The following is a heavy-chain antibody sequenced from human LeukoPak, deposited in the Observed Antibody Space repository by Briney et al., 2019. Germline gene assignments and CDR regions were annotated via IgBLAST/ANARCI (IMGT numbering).Heavy chain of an antibody. CDR3: ATSVTSSSGWYYGY. CDR1: GGSISSLSYY. V-gene: IGHV4-39*01. CDR2: IFYGGRT. Sequence: SETLSLTCSVSGGSISSLSYYWGWVRQPPGKGLEWIGSIFYGGRTYYNPSLKSRVTMPVDTSKNQFSLKLSSVTAADTAIYYCATSVTSSSGWYYGYWGQGSLVTVSS. J-gene: IGHJ4*02. D-gene: IGHD6-19*01.